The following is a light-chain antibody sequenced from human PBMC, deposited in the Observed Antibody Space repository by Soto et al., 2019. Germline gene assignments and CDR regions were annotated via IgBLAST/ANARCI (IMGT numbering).Light chain of an antibody. V-gene: IGLV2-14*01. J-gene: IGLJ2*01. CDR3: SSYPSSSTLVV. CDR2: DVS. CDR1: SSDVGGYNY. Sequence: QSALPQPASVSGSPGQSITISCTGTSSDVGGYNYVSWYQQHPGKAPKLMIYDVSNRPSGVSNRFSGSKSGNTASLTISGLQAEDEADYYCSSYPSSSTLVVFGGGTKLTV.